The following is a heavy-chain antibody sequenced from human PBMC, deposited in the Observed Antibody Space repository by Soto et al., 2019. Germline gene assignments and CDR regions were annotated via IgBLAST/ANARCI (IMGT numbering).Heavy chain of an antibody. CDR2: IIPIFGTA. Sequence: GASVKVSCKASGGTFSSYAISWVRQAPGQGLEWMGGIIPIFGTANYAQKFQGRVTITADESTSTAYMELSSLRSEDTAGYYCAGFWSGYQNRYYYGMDVWGQGTTVTVSS. D-gene: IGHD3-3*01. CDR1: GGTFSSYA. V-gene: IGHV1-69*13. J-gene: IGHJ6*02. CDR3: AGFWSGYQNRYYYGMDV.